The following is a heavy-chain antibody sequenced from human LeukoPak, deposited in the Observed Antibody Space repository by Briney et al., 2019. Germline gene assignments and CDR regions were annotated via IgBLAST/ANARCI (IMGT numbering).Heavy chain of an antibody. D-gene: IGHD5-18*01. CDR1: GGSISSSSYY. Sequence: PSETLSLTCTVSGGSISSSSYYWGWIRQPPGKGLEWIGSIYYSGSTYYNPSLKSRVTISVDTSKNQFSLKLSSVTAADTAVYYCARHSSAMADYWGQGTLVTVSS. V-gene: IGHV4-39*01. J-gene: IGHJ4*02. CDR3: ARHSSAMADY. CDR2: IYYSGST.